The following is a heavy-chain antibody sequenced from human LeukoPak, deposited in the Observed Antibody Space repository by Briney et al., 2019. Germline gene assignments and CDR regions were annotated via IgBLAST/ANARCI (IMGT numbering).Heavy chain of an antibody. D-gene: IGHD3-22*01. V-gene: IGHV1-69*06. CDR2: IIPVFGTT. CDR3: ARCSPGDSSNFYAVLQY. Sequence: SVKVSCKASGGTFSSYAISWVRQAPGQGLEWMGGIIPVFGTTTYAQKFQAKVTMTADKSTNTAYLEISSLTSDDTAVYYCARCSPGDSSNFYAVLQYWGQGTQVTVST. J-gene: IGHJ4*02. CDR1: GGTFSSYA.